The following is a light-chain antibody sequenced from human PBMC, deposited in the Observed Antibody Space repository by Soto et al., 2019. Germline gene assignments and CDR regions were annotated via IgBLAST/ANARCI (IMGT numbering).Light chain of an antibody. CDR1: TSNIGSNT. Sequence: QSVLTQPPSASETPGQRVTISCSGSTSNIGSNTVNWYQHLPGTAPKLLIYTNNQRPSGVPDRFSGSKSGTSASLAISGLHSEDEADYYCAAWDDSLKGVIFGGGTKLTVL. CDR2: TNN. CDR3: AAWDDSLKGVI. V-gene: IGLV1-44*01. J-gene: IGLJ2*01.